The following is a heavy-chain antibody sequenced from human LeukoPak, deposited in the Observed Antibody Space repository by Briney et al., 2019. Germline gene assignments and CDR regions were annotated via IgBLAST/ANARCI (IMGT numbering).Heavy chain of an antibody. CDR3: ARKDGDW. Sequence: SETLSLTCTVSVGSISNYHWSWIRQPPGKGLEWIGYIYYSGSTNYNPSLKSRVTISLDTSKNQVSLRLSSVTAADTAVYYCARKDGDWWGQGTLVTVSS. V-gene: IGHV4-59*08. D-gene: IGHD3-9*01. CDR1: VGSISNYH. CDR2: IYYSGST. J-gene: IGHJ4*02.